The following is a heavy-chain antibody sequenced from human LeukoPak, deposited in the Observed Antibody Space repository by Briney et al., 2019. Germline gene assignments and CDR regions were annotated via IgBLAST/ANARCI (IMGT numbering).Heavy chain of an antibody. CDR2: ISGSGGST. D-gene: IGHD3-22*01. V-gene: IGHV3-23*01. CDR3: AKDFDSYYDSTGYGASFSY. Sequence: GGTLILSCAASGFTFSSYAMSWVRQAPGKGLEWVSAISGSGGSTYYADSVKGRFTISRDNSKNTLYLQMNNLRAEDTALYYCAKDFDSYYDSTGYGASFSYWGQGTLVTVSS. J-gene: IGHJ4*02. CDR1: GFTFSSYA.